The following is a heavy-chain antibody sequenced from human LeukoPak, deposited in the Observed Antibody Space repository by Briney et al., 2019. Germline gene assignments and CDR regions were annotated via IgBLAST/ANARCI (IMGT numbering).Heavy chain of an antibody. D-gene: IGHD1-26*01. CDR1: GFTFSDYY. CDR3: ARGFRGDGSYYGNDY. J-gene: IGHJ4*02. V-gene: IGHV3-11*01. Sequence: GGSLRLSCSASGFTFSDYYMSWIRQAPGKGLEWVSYISSSGRTIYYAGSVKGRFTSPRDNAKNSPYLHMNSLRVEDTAVSYCARGFRGDGSYYGNDYWGQGTLVTVSS. CDR2: ISSSGRTI.